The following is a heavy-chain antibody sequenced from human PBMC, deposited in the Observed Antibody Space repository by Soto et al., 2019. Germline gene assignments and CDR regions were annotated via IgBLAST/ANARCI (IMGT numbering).Heavy chain of an antibody. CDR1: GGSIRSSSYY. D-gene: IGHD5-18*01. CDR2: IYYSGST. Sequence: PSETLSLTCTVSGGSIRSSSYYWGWIRQPPGKGLEWIGSIYYSGSTYYNPSLKSRVTISVDASKNQFSLKLSSVTAADTAVYYCARRKGYGYGYVDYGGQEPRVTVSS. J-gene: IGHJ4*02. V-gene: IGHV4-39*01. CDR3: ARRKGYGYGYVDY.